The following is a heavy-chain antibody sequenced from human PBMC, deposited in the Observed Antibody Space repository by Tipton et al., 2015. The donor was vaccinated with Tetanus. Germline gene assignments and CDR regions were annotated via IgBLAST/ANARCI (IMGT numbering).Heavy chain of an antibody. V-gene: IGHV1-69*01. CDR1: GGTFSSYA. CDR3: ARGEGVAGTWHYYYYGMDV. J-gene: IGHJ6*02. Sequence: QMQLVQSGAEVKKPGSSVKVSCKASGGTFSSYAISWVRQAPGQGLEWMGGIIPIFGTANYAQKFQGRVTITAGESTSAAYMELSSLRSEDTAVYYCARGEGVAGTWHYYYYGMDVWGQGTTVTVSS. D-gene: IGHD6-19*01. CDR2: IIPIFGTA.